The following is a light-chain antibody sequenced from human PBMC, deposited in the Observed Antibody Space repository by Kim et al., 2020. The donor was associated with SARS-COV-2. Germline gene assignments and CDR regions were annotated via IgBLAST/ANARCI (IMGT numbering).Light chain of an antibody. J-gene: IGKJ4*01. CDR3: QKYDSAPQGLT. CDR2: AAS. Sequence: DIQMTQSPSSLSASVGERVTITCRASQGISNYLAWYQQKPGTVPKLLIYAASTLHSGVPSRFSGSRSGTDFTLTISSLQPEDVATYYCQKYDSAPQGLTFAGGTKLEI. V-gene: IGKV1-27*01. CDR1: QGISNY.